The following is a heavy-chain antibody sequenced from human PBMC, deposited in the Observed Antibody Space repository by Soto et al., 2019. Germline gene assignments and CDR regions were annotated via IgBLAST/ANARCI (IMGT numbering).Heavy chain of an antibody. Sequence: SETLSLSCTVSGGSISSGGYYWSWIRQHPGKGLEWIGYIYYSGSTYYNPSLKSRVTISVDTSKNQFSLKLSSVTAADTAVYYCASLHHNYDILTGYQGYYFDYWGQGTLVTVSS. J-gene: IGHJ4*02. CDR1: GGSISSGGYY. CDR3: ASLHHNYDILTGYQGYYFDY. V-gene: IGHV4-31*03. CDR2: IYYSGST. D-gene: IGHD3-9*01.